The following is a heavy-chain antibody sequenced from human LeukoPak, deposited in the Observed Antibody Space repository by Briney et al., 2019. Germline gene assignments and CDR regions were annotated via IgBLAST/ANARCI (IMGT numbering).Heavy chain of an antibody. J-gene: IGHJ4*02. CDR3: ARGYYGPDY. D-gene: IGHD1-26*01. V-gene: IGHV3-48*03. CDR2: ISTSGGSI. CDR1: GFTFSHHD. Sequence: GGSLRLSCAASGFTFSHHDMNWVRQAPGKGLEWLSYISTSGGSIYYADSVKGRFTISRDNANNSLYLQMNSLRAEDTAVYYCARGYYGPDYWGQGTLVIVSS.